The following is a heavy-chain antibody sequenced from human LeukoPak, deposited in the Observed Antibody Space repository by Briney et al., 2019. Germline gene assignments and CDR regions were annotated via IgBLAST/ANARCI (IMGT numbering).Heavy chain of an antibody. CDR1: GGSISSYY. D-gene: IGHD3-10*01. V-gene: IGHV4-59*01. CDR3: ARDRGPFSY. Sequence: SETLSLTCTVSGGSISSYYWSWIRQPPGKGLEWIGYIYYSGNTNYNPSLQSRVTISVDTSKNQFSLKLSSVSAADTAVYYCARDRGPFSYWGQGTLVTVSS. CDR2: IYYSGNT. J-gene: IGHJ4*02.